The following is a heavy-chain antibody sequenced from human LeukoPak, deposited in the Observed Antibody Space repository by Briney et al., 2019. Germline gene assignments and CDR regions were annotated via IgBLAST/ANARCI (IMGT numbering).Heavy chain of an antibody. D-gene: IGHD3-10*01. V-gene: IGHV3-23*01. CDR1: GFTFSSYG. CDR3: AKDSAFYYIDV. J-gene: IGHJ6*03. CDR2: ISGSGGST. Sequence: GGTLRLSCAASGFTFSSYGMSWVRQAPGKGLEWVSAISGSGGSTYYADSVKGRFTISRDNSRNTLYLQMNSLKGDDTAVYYCAKDSAFYYIDVWGKGTTVIISS.